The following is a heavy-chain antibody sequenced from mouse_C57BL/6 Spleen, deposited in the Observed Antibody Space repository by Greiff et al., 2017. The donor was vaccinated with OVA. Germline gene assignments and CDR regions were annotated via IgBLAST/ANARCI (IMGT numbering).Heavy chain of an antibody. J-gene: IGHJ2*01. Sequence: DVKLVESGAELVRPGASVKLSCTASGFNIKDDYMHWVKQRPEQGLEWIGWIDPENGDTEYASKFQGKATITADTSSNTAYLQLSSLTSEDTAVYYCIYGSAGDYWGQGTTLTVSS. D-gene: IGHD1-1*01. CDR3: IYGSAGDY. CDR2: IDPENGDT. V-gene: IGHV14-4*01. CDR1: GFNIKDDY.